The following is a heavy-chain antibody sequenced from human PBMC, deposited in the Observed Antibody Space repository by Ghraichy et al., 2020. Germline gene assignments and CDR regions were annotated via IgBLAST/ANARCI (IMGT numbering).Heavy chain of an antibody. CDR3: ARGLMPAWDNTFGGVIVQTDHNPTLDY. J-gene: IGHJ4*02. D-gene: IGHD3-16*02. CDR1: GYTFTGYY. CDR2: INPNSGGT. Sequence: ASVKVSCKASGYTFTGYYMHWVRQAPGQGLEWMGWINPNSGGTNYAQKFQGRVTMTRDTSISKAYMELSRLRSDDTAVYYCARGLMPAWDNTFGGVIVQTDHNPTLDYWGQGTLVTVSS. V-gene: IGHV1-2*02.